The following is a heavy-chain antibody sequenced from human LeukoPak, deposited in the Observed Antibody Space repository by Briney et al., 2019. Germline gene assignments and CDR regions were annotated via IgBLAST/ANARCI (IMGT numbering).Heavy chain of an antibody. CDR1: GFTFISYS. Sequence: GGSLRLSCAASGFTFISYSMNWVRQAPGKRLEWVSSISSSSSYIYYADSVKGRFTISRDNAKNSLYLQMNSLRAEDTAVYYCARDLLGTVTTFHAFDIWGQGTMVTVSS. J-gene: IGHJ3*02. V-gene: IGHV3-21*01. CDR3: ARDLLGTVTTFHAFDI. D-gene: IGHD4-17*01. CDR2: ISSSSSYI.